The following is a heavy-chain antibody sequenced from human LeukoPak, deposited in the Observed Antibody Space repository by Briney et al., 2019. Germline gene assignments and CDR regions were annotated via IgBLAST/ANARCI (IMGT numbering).Heavy chain of an antibody. Sequence: GASVKVSCKASGYTFTTYTMHWVRQAPGQRLEWMGWINVANSNTKYSQNFQGRVTITRDTSASTAYMELSSLRSEDTAVYYCVRDGYSYGRKDASDIWGQGTMVTVSS. V-gene: IGHV1-3*01. CDR2: INVANSNT. J-gene: IGHJ3*02. D-gene: IGHD5-18*01. CDR1: GYTFTTYT. CDR3: VRDGYSYGRKDASDI.